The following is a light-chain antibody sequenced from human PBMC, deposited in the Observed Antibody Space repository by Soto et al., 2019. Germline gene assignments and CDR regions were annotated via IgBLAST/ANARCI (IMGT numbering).Light chain of an antibody. J-gene: IGKJ5*01. CDR2: GAS. CDR3: QQYGGGIT. V-gene: IGKV3-20*01. CDR1: QSVSSSY. Sequence: EIELTQSPGTLSLSPGERATLSCRASQSVSSSYLAWYQQKPGQAPRLLIYGASSRATGLPGMFSGSGSGTVFPLTISRLEPEDFAVYYCQQYGGGITFGQGTRLEIK.